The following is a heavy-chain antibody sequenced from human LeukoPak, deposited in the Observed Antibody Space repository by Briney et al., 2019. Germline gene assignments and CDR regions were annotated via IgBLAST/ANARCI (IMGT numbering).Heavy chain of an antibody. J-gene: IGHJ4*02. CDR2: IKQDGSVK. Sequence: GGSLRLSCVVSGFTFSTYWMSWVRQAPGKGLECVATIKQDGSVKNYGDSVQGRFTISRDNAKNSLYLQMHSLRVEDTAVYYCAKGKGMVYNNYCFDCWGQGSLVTVSS. D-gene: IGHD4-11*01. CDR3: AKGKGMVYNNYCFDC. V-gene: IGHV3-7*03. CDR1: GFTFSTYW.